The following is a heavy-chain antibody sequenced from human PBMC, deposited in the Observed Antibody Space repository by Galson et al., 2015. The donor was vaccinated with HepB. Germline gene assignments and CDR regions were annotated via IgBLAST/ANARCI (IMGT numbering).Heavy chain of an antibody. D-gene: IGHD3-9*01. V-gene: IGHV1-2*04. CDR3: ARNILTDSYNEWGIDY. CDR1: GYTFPDYH. CDR2: INPKSGGT. Sequence: CKASGYTFPDYHLHWVRQAPGQGLEWMGWINPKSGGTSYAQKFQDWVTLTSDTSINTAYMELRRLRSDDTAVYYCARNILTDSYNEWGIDYWGQGTLVTVFS. J-gene: IGHJ4*02.